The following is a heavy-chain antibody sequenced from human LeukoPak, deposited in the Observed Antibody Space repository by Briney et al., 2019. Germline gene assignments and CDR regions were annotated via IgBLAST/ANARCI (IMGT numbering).Heavy chain of an antibody. CDR2: INPNSGGT. J-gene: IGHJ4*02. D-gene: IGHD6-13*01. V-gene: IGHV1-2*02. Sequence: ASVKVSCKASGCTFTGYYMHWVRQAPGQGLEWMGWINPNSGGTNYAQKFQGRVTMTRDTSISTAYMELSRLRSDDTAVYYCAKTIAAAGTDFDYWGQGTLVTVSS. CDR3: AKTIAAAGTDFDY. CDR1: GCTFTGYY.